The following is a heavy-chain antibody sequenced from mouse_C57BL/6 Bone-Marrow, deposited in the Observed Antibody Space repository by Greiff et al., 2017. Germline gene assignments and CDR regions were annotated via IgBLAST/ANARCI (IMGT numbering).Heavy chain of an antibody. CDR3: TRVEIYYGNHGSYYYAMDD. Sequence: QVQLQQPGAELVKPGASVKLSCKASGYTFTSYWMPWVQQRPGQGLEWIGEIDPSDSYTNYNHKLKGRATLSVDTSSSTAYMQLSSLTYEDSAVXYCTRVEIYYGNHGSYYYAMDDWGKGTSVTVSS. CDR1: GYTFTSYW. V-gene: IGHV1-50*01. D-gene: IGHD2-1*01. CDR2: IDPSDSYT. J-gene: IGHJ4*01.